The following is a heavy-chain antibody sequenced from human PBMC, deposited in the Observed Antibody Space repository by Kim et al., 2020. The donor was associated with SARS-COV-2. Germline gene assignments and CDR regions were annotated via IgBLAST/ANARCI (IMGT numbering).Heavy chain of an antibody. CDR3: ARARVTKGMDV. CDR1: GFTFTIYW. Sequence: GGSLRLSCAASGFTFTIYWMTWVRQAPGKGLEWVASIKQDGSQKYYVDSVKGRFTISRDNAKNSLYLQMNSLRAEDTALYYCARARVTKGMDVWGLGTTV. V-gene: IGHV3-7*01. CDR2: IKQDGSQK. J-gene: IGHJ6*02. D-gene: IGHD4-17*01.